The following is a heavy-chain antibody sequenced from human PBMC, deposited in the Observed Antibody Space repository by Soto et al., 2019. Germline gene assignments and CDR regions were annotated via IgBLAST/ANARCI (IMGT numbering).Heavy chain of an antibody. V-gene: IGHV3-33*01. J-gene: IGHJ4*02. CDR2: IWYDGSNK. Sequence: QVQLVESGGGVVQPGRSLRLSCAASGFTFSSYGMHWVRQAPGKGLEWVAVIWYDGSNKYYADSVKGRFTISRDNSKNTLYLQMNSLRAEDTAVYYCARGLASLGSGWSYYFDYWGQGTLVTVSS. CDR3: ARGLASLGSGWSYYFDY. CDR1: GFTFSSYG. D-gene: IGHD6-19*01.